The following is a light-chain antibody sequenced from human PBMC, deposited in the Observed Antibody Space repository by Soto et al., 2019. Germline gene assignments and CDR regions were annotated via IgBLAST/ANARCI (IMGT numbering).Light chain of an antibody. V-gene: IGLV2-18*01. Sequence: QSVLTQTPSVSGSPGQSVTISCTGTSSDVGSYNRVSWYQQPPGTAPRLMIYAVTNRPSGVPDRFSGSKSGNTASLTISGLKAEDEAHYYCSLYTGSSYVFGTGTKVTVL. J-gene: IGLJ1*01. CDR3: SLYTGSSYV. CDR1: SSDVGSYNR. CDR2: AVT.